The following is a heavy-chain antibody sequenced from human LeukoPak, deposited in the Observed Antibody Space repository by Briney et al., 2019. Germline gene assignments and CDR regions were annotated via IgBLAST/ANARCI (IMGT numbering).Heavy chain of an antibody. V-gene: IGHV1-69*05. CDR1: GGTFSSYA. D-gene: IGHD6-19*01. J-gene: IGHJ4*02. Sequence: GASVKVSCKASGGTFSSYAISWVRQAPGQGLEWMGRIIPIFGTANYAQKFQGRVTITTDESRSTAYMELSSLRSEDTAVYYCARDLYSSGWYVGDYFDYWGQGTLVTVSS. CDR2: IIPIFGTA. CDR3: ARDLYSSGWYVGDYFDY.